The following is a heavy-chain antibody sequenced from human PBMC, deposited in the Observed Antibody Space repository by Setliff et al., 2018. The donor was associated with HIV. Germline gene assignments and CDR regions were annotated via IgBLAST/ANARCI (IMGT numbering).Heavy chain of an antibody. CDR3: ARARGPPLPVLDF. CDR1: GGSISRSTHH. CDR2: LSSKGQA. V-gene: IGHV4-39*07. Sequence: SETLSLTCTVSGGSISRSTHHWAWIRQPPGKGLEWIGALSSKGQAYYNPSLESRVAISIDSSKNLFSLRLDSLTAADTAVYFCARARGPPLPVLDFWGPGTLVTV. D-gene: IGHD3-10*01. J-gene: IGHJ4*02.